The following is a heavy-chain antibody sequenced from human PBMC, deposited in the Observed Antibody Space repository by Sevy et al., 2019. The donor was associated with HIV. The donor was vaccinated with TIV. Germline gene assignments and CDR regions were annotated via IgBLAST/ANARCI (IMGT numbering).Heavy chain of an antibody. V-gene: IGHV3-48*01. D-gene: IGHD3-16*02. CDR3: VRTVSGSYRYDDY. CDR1: GFSFSSYS. Sequence: GGSLRLSCGASGFSFSSYSMNWVRQARGKGLEWVSYITRSDSARDYADSVKGRFIISRDNAKNSLFLQMNSLRVEDTAVYYCVRTVSGSYRYDDYWGQGTLVTVSS. CDR2: ITRSDSAR. J-gene: IGHJ4*02.